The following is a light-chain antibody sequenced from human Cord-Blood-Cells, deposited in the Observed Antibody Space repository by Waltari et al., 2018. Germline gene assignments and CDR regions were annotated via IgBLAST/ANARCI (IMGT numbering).Light chain of an antibody. CDR2: ATS. CDR3: QQSYSTPYT. Sequence: DIQMTQSPSSLSASVGDSVTITCRASQSISNYLNWYQQKPGKAPKLLIYATSSLQSGVPSRFSGSVSGTDFTLTISSLQPEDFATYYCQQSYSTPYTFGQGTKLEIK. V-gene: IGKV1-39*01. J-gene: IGKJ2*01. CDR1: QSISNY.